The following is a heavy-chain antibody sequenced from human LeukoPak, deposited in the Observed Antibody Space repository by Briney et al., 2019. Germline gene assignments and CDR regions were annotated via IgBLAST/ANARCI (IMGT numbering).Heavy chain of an antibody. Sequence: PGGSLRLSCAASGFTFSSYWMHWVRQAPGKGLVWVSRINSDGSSTSYADSVKGRFTISRDNAKNTLYLQMNSLRAEDTAVYYCARENPERSSSWYFTPSNYYYHMDVWGKGTTVTISS. D-gene: IGHD6-13*01. CDR1: GFTFSSYW. J-gene: IGHJ6*03. V-gene: IGHV3-74*01. CDR3: ARENPERSSSWYFTPSNYYYHMDV. CDR2: INSDGSST.